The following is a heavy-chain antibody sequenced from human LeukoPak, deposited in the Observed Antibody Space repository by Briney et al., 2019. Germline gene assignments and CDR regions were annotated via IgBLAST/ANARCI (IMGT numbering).Heavy chain of an antibody. CDR3: ARQDCSGGSYYFDY. CDR2: IGTAGDT. J-gene: IGHJ4*02. D-gene: IGHD2-15*01. Sequence: GGSLRLSCAASGFTFSSYDMHWVRQATGKGLEWVSAIGTAGDTYYPGSVKGRFTISRENAKNSLYLQMNSLRAGDTAVYYCARQDCSGGSYYFDYWGQGTLVTVSS. CDR1: GFTFSSYD. V-gene: IGHV3-13*01.